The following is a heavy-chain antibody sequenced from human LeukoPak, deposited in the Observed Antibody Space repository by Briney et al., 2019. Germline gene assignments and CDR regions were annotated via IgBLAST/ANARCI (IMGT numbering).Heavy chain of an antibody. Sequence: GGSLRLSCAASGFTFSSYAMHWVRQAPGKGLEWVAVIWYDGSNKYYADSVKGRFTISRDNSKNTLYLQMNSLRAEDTAVYYCARDLEQQLVNDYWGQGTLVTVSS. CDR2: IWYDGSNK. CDR3: ARDLEQQLVNDY. D-gene: IGHD6-13*01. V-gene: IGHV3-33*08. CDR1: GFTFSSYA. J-gene: IGHJ4*02.